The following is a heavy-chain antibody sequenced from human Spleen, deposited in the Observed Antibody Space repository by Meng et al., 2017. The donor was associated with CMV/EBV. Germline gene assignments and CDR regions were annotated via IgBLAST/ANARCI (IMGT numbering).Heavy chain of an antibody. CDR3: ARGQDEQCLVRYYFDY. J-gene: IGHJ4*02. Sequence: SETLSLTCAVYGGSFSGYYWSWIRQPPGKGLEWIGEINHSGSTNYNPSLKSRVTISVDTSKNQFSLKLSSVTAAYTAVYYCARGQDEQCLVRYYFDYWGQGTLVTVSS. V-gene: IGHV4-34*01. CDR1: GGSFSGYY. CDR2: INHSGST. D-gene: IGHD6-19*01.